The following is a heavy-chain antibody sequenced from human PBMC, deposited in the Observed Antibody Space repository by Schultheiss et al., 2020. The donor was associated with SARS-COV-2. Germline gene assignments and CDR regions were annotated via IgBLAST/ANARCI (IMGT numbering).Heavy chain of an antibody. CDR3: ARVLGSSVYYYMDV. D-gene: IGHD6-19*01. Sequence: SQTLSLTCTVSGGSISSSSYYWGWIRQPPGKGLEWIGSIYYSGSTNYNPSLKSRVTISVDTSKNQFSLKLSSVTAADTAVYYCARVLGSSVYYYMDVWGKGTTVTVSS. V-gene: IGHV4-39*07. CDR1: GGSISSSSYY. J-gene: IGHJ6*03. CDR2: IYYSGST.